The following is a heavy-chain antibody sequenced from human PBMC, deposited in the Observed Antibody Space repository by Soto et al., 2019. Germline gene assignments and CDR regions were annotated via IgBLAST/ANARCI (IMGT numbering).Heavy chain of an antibody. CDR3: ARGGVSTRTFDY. V-gene: IGHV5-51*01. CDR1: GYNFAGYW. D-gene: IGHD3-3*01. Sequence: GESLKISCKGSGYNFAGYWIAWVRQIPGKGLELMGIIYPSDSDTRYRPSFQGQVTISADKSISSAYLQWSSLRASDTAMYYCARGGVSTRTFDYWGQGTPVTGSS. J-gene: IGHJ4*02. CDR2: IYPSDSDT.